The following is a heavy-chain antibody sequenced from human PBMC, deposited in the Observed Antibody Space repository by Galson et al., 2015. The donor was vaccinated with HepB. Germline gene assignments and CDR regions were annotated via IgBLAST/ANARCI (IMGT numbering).Heavy chain of an antibody. D-gene: IGHD3-16*02. Sequence: SLRLSCAASGFTFSSYGMHWVRQAPGKGLEWVAVISYDGSNKYYADSVKGRFTISRDNSKNTLYLQMNSLRAEDTAVYYCAKDPRNSGYPDEYYYYGMDVWGQGTTVTVSS. J-gene: IGHJ6*02. CDR3: AKDPRNSGYPDEYYYYGMDV. CDR2: ISYDGSNK. CDR1: GFTFSSYG. V-gene: IGHV3-30*18.